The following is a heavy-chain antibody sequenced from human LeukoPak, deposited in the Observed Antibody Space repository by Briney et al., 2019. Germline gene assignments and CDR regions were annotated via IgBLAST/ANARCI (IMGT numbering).Heavy chain of an antibody. CDR1: GFTFSGYA. D-gene: IGHD2-2*01. J-gene: IGHJ4*02. CDR3: AKDPASHEYYFDY. Sequence: GGSLRLSCAASGFTFSGYAMSWVRQAPGKGLEWVSSISASAGTTYYADSVKGRFTISRDNSKNTLDLQMNSLRAEDTAVYYCAKDPASHEYYFDYWGQGTLVTVSS. CDR2: ISASAGTT. V-gene: IGHV3-23*01.